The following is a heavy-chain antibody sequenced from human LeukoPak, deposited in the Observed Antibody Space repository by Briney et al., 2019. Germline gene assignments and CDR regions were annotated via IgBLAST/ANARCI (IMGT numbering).Heavy chain of an antibody. CDR3: ARSSGSYRIHY. D-gene: IGHD1-26*01. V-gene: IGHV1-69*04. J-gene: IGHJ4*02. CDR1: GGTFSSYA. Sequence: GASVKVSCKASGGTFSSYAISWVRQAPGQGLEWMGRIIPILGIANYAQKFQGRVTITADKSTSTAYMELSSLRSEDTAVYYCARSSGSYRIHYWGQGTLVTVSS. CDR2: IIPILGIA.